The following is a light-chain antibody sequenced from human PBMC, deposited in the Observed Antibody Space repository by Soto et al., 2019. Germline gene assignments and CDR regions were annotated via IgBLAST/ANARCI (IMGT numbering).Light chain of an antibody. CDR2: DVT. Sequence: QSVLTQPASVSGSPGQSITISCTGTSSDIGTYSYVSWYQQDPGKAPKLIIYDVTNRPSGVSNRFSGSKSRNTAYLTISGLQGEDEADYYCSSYTTSSTRVVFGGGTKLTVL. CDR1: SSDIGTYSY. CDR3: SSYTTSSTRVV. V-gene: IGLV2-14*03. J-gene: IGLJ2*01.